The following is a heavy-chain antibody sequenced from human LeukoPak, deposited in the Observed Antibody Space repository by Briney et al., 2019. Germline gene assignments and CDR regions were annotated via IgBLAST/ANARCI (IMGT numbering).Heavy chain of an antibody. CDR3: AKDLGGKPYYYYGMDV. CDR1: GFTFSSYA. Sequence: GGSLRLSCAASGFTFSSYAMSWVRQAPGKGLEWVSAISGSGGSTYYADSVKGRFTISRDNSKNTLYLQMNSLRAEDTAVCYCAKDLGGKPYYYYGMDVWGQGTTVTVSS. V-gene: IGHV3-23*01. CDR2: ISGSGGST. J-gene: IGHJ6*02.